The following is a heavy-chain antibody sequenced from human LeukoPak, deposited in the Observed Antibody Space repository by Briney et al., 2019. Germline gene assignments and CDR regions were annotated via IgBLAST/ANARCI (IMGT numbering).Heavy chain of an antibody. D-gene: IGHD4-23*01. V-gene: IGHV3-23*01. CDR1: GFTFSTFA. Sequence: PGGSLRLSCAASGFTFSTFAISWVRQAPGTGLEWVSAISGSDRHYITFYTDSVKGRFTISRGNSKNTVYLQMNSLRAGDTAVYYCAKEKGGTSGVDYWGQGTLVTVSS. J-gene: IGHJ4*02. CDR3: AKEKGGTSGVDY. CDR2: ISGSDRHYIT.